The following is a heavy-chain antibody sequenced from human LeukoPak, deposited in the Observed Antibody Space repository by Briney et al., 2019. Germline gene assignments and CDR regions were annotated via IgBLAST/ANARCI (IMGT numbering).Heavy chain of an antibody. D-gene: IGHD4-17*01. CDR3: AKVLRVLGYYYYYMDV. CDR1: GFTFSSYG. Sequence: GSLRLSCAASGFTFSSYGMHWVRQAPGKGLQWVAFIRYDGSNKYYADSVKGRFTISRDNSKNTLYLQMNNLRTEDTAVYYCAKVLRVLGYYYYYMDVWGKGTTVTVSS. V-gene: IGHV3-30*02. CDR2: IRYDGSNK. J-gene: IGHJ6*03.